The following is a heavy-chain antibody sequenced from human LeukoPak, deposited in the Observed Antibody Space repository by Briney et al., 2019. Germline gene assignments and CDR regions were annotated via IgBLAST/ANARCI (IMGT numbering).Heavy chain of an antibody. J-gene: IGHJ6*02. CDR3: AREASIMAPYYYGMDV. Sequence: ASVKVSCKASGYTFTSYGISWVRQAPGQGLEWMGWISAYNGNTNYAQKLQGRVSMTTDTSTSTAYMELRSLRSDDTAVYYCAREASIMAPYYYGMDVWSQGTTVTVSS. CDR1: GYTFTSYG. D-gene: IGHD3-16*01. CDR2: ISAYNGNT. V-gene: IGHV1-18*01.